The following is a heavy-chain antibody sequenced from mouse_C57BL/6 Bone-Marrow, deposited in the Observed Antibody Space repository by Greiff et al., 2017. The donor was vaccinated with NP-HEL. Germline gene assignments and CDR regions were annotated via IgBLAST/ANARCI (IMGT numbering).Heavy chain of an antibody. Sequence: EVQLQQSGPELVKPGASVKISCKASGYTFTDYYMNWVKQSHGKSLEWIGDINPNNGGTSYNQKFKGKATLTVDKSSSTAYMELRSLTSDDSAVYYCASYSNYDYAMDYWGQGTSVTVSS. CDR2: INPNNGGT. CDR1: GYTFTDYY. D-gene: IGHD2-5*01. V-gene: IGHV1-26*01. J-gene: IGHJ4*01. CDR3: ASYSNYDYAMDY.